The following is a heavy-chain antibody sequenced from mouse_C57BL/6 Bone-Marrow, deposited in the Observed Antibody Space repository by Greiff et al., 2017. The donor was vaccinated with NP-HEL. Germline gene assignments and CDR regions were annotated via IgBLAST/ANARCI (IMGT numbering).Heavy chain of an antibody. CDR3: ARPNWDDAMDY. CDR1: GYTFTSYW. D-gene: IGHD4-1*02. V-gene: IGHV1-64*01. Sequence: QVQLQQPGAELVKPGASVKLSCKASGYTFTSYWIHWVKQRPGQGLEWIGMIHPNSGSTNYNEKFKSKATLTVDKSSSTAYMQLSSLTSEDSAVYYCARPNWDDAMDYWGQGTSVTVSS. CDR2: IHPNSGST. J-gene: IGHJ4*01.